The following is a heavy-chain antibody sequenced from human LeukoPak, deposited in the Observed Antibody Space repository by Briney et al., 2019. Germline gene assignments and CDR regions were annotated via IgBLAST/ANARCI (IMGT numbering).Heavy chain of an antibody. CDR2: IYYSGST. Sequence: PSETLSLTCTVSGGSISSYYWGWIRQPPGKGLEWIGYIYYSGSTNYNPSLKSRVTISVDTSKNQFSLKLSSVTAADTAVYYCARRVEYSGYEGWFDPWGQGTLVTVSS. D-gene: IGHD5-12*01. V-gene: IGHV4-59*01. J-gene: IGHJ5*02. CDR1: GGSISSYY. CDR3: ARRVEYSGYEGWFDP.